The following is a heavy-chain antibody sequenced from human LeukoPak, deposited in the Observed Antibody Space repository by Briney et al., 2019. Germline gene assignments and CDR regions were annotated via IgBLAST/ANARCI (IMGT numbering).Heavy chain of an antibody. V-gene: IGHV1-69*01. Sequence: GSSVKVSCTASGGTFSSYAISWVRQAPGQGLEWMGGIIPIFGTASYAQRFQGRVTITADESTSTAYMELSSLRSEDTAVYYCARDYYDSSGYFSFDYWGQGTLVTVSS. CDR2: IIPIFGTA. CDR3: ARDYYDSSGYFSFDY. J-gene: IGHJ4*02. D-gene: IGHD3-22*01. CDR1: GGTFSSYA.